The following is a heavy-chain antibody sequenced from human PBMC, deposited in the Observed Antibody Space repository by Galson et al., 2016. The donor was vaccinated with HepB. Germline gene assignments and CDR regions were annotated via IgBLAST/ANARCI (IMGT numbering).Heavy chain of an antibody. CDR3: ARDYGDSNSYFNY. CDR2: IWYDGSIK. J-gene: IGHJ4*02. V-gene: IGHV3-33*01. Sequence: SLRLSCAASGFTFASYGMHWVRQAPAQGLEWVAFIWYDGSIKNYADSVKGRFTISTDNSKDTLYLQMNSLRAEDTAVYYCARDYGDSNSYFNYWGQGTLVTVSS. D-gene: IGHD4-17*01. CDR1: GFTFASYG.